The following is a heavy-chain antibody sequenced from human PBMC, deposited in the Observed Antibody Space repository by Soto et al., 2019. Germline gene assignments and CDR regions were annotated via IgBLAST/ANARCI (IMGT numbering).Heavy chain of an antibody. CDR3: ARSLSASSGWFDP. CDR2: IYKSGRT. D-gene: IGHD6-6*01. CDR1: GDSIGSGDFY. Sequence: SETLSLTCAVSGDSIGSGDFYWTWIRQSPGKGLEYIGYIYKSGRTYYNPSLKSRPVISLDTSKSQFLLSLSSVTAADTAMYYCARSLSASSGWFDPWGQGTLVTFSS. J-gene: IGHJ5*02. V-gene: IGHV4-30-4*01.